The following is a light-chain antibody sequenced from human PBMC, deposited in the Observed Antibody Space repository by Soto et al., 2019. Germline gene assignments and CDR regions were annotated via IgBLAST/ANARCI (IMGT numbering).Light chain of an antibody. CDR1: QSVSNNY. CDR3: QQYGSSGT. J-gene: IGKJ5*01. V-gene: IGKV3-20*01. Sequence: EIVLTQSPGTLSLSPVERATLSCRASQSVSNNYLAWYQQKPGQAPRLLIYGASNRATGIPDRFSGSGSGTDFTLTISRLEPEDFAVYYCQQYGSSGTFGQGTRLE. CDR2: GAS.